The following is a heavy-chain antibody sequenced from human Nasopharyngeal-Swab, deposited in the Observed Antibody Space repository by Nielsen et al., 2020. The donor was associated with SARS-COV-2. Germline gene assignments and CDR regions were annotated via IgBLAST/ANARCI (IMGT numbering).Heavy chain of an antibody. V-gene: IGHV3-30*18. CDR3: EKDGEDYGSGTSYFDY. Sequence: GESLKISCAASGFTFSSYGMHWVRQAPGKGLEWVAVISYDGSNKYYADSVKGRFTISRDNSKNTLYLQMNSLRAEDTAVYYCEKDGEDYGSGTSYFDYWGQGTLVTVSS. D-gene: IGHD3-10*01. CDR2: ISYDGSNK. CDR1: GFTFSSYG. J-gene: IGHJ4*02.